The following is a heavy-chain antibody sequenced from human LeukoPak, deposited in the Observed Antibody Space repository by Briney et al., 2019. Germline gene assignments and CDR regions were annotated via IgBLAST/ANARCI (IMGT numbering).Heavy chain of an antibody. D-gene: IGHD5-12*01. CDR2: IYYSGST. J-gene: IGHJ4*02. Sequence: PSETLSLTCTVSGGSISSYYWSWIRQPPGKGLEWIGYIYYSGSTNYNPSLKSRVTISVDTSKNQFSLKLSSVTAADTAVYYGASGYSGYDYFDYWGQGTLVTVSS. V-gene: IGHV4-59*08. CDR1: GGSISSYY. CDR3: ASGYSGYDYFDY.